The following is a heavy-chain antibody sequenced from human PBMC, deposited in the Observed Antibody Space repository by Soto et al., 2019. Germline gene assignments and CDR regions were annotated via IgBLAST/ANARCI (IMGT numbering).Heavy chain of an antibody. CDR3: ARDIAVPLGPPGNSGPDY. V-gene: IGHV3-48*03. CDR1: GFTFSSYE. CDR2: ISSSGSTI. Sequence: EVQLVESGGGLVQPGGSLRLSCAASGFTFSSYEMNWVRQAPGKGLEWVSYISSSGSTIYYADSVKGRFTISRDNAKNSLYLQMNSLRAEDTAVYYCARDIAVPLGPPGNSGPDYWGQGTLVTVSS. D-gene: IGHD6-19*01. J-gene: IGHJ4*02.